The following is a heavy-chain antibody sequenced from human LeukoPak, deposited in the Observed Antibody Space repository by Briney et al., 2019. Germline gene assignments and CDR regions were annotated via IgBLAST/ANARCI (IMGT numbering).Heavy chain of an antibody. J-gene: IGHJ5*02. D-gene: IGHD6-13*01. Sequence: GGSLRLSCAASGFTYSSYWTSWVRQAPGKGLEWVANLKQDGSEKYYVDSVKGRFTISRDNAKNSLYLQMNSLRAEDTAVYYCARDRVAAAGTNWFDPWGQGTLVTVSS. CDR1: GFTYSSYW. CDR2: LKQDGSEK. V-gene: IGHV3-7*03. CDR3: ARDRVAAAGTNWFDP.